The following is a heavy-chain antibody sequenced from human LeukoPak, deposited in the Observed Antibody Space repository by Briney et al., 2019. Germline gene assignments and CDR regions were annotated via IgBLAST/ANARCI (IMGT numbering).Heavy chain of an antibody. CDR2: IYPRGST. Sequence: SETLSLTCAVTGGSISSGSYSWSCIRQPPGKGLECIGYIYPRGSTYYNPSLKSRVILSLDKSANQFSLNLSSVTAADTAVYYCARFSPRAMGNYLDLWGQGTLVTVSS. CDR1: GGSISSGSYS. D-gene: IGHD7-27*01. CDR3: ARFSPRAMGNYLDL. V-gene: IGHV4-30-2*01. J-gene: IGHJ4*02.